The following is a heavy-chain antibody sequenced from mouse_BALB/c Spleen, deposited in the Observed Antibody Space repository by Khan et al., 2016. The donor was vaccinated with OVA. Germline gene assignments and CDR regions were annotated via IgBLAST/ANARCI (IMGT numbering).Heavy chain of an antibody. D-gene: IGHD2-2*01. Sequence: VQLKQSGPELMKPGASVKISCKASGYSFTSYYIHWVKQSHGKSLEWIGYVDPFNGGTSYNQKFKGKATLTVDKSSSTAYMHLSSLTSEDSAVYYCTRHGYVAWFAYWGQGTLSLSLQ. CDR2: VDPFNGGT. CDR3: TRHGYVAWFAY. V-gene: IGHV1S135*01. CDR1: GYSFTSYY. J-gene: IGHJ3*01.